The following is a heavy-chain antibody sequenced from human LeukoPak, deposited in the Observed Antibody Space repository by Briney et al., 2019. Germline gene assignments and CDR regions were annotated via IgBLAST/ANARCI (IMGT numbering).Heavy chain of an antibody. CDR1: GFTFSSYW. CDR2: IKQDGSEK. Sequence: GGSLRLSCAASGFTFSSYWMSWVRQAPGKGLEWVANIKQDGSEKYYVDSVKGRFTISRDNAKNSLYLQMNSLRAEVTAVYYCARGIIAVAGNFDYWGQGTLVTVSS. V-gene: IGHV3-7*01. D-gene: IGHD6-19*01. J-gene: IGHJ4*02. CDR3: ARGIIAVAGNFDY.